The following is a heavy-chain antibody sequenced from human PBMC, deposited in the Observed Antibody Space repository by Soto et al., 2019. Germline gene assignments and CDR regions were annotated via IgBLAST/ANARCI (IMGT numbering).Heavy chain of an antibody. CDR3: GGQDYGAKGYYFET. D-gene: IGHD4-17*01. J-gene: IGHJ4*02. CDR1: NGSISSRSSY. Sequence: QLQLQESGSGLVKPSETLSLTCIVSNGSISSRSSYWGWIRQTPGKGLEWIGSIYYIGNTYDNPSLKRRVTISIDTSKTQFSLKMNSVTAADTAVYFCGGQDYGAKGYYFETWGQGALGTVST. V-gene: IGHV4-39*01. CDR2: IYYIGNT.